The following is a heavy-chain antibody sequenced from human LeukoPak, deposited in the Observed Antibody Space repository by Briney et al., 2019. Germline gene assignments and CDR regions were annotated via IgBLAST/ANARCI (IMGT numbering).Heavy chain of an antibody. D-gene: IGHD3-22*01. V-gene: IGHV3-48*04. Sequence: GGSLRLSCAASGFTFSSYSMNWVRQAPGKGLEWVSYISSSSSTIYYADSVKGRFTISRDNAKNSLYLQMNSLRAEDTAVYYCAKSLLDGYYEARYYYGMDVWGQGTTVTVSS. CDR2: ISSSSSTI. CDR3: AKSLLDGYYEARYYYGMDV. CDR1: GFTFSSYS. J-gene: IGHJ6*02.